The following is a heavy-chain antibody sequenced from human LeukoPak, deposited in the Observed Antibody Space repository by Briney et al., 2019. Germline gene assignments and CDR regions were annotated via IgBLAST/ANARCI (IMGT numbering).Heavy chain of an antibody. CDR2: ISGYSGNT. D-gene: IGHD3-22*01. CDR3: AREGYYDSSGAPDY. CDR1: GYSFTSYD. J-gene: IGHJ4*02. V-gene: IGHV1-18*01. Sequence: ASVKVSRKASGYSFTSYDINWVRQATGQGLEWMGWISGYSGNTNYAQKFQGRVTMTTDTSTSTAYMELRSLRSDDTAVYYCAREGYYDSSGAPDYWGQGTLVTVSS.